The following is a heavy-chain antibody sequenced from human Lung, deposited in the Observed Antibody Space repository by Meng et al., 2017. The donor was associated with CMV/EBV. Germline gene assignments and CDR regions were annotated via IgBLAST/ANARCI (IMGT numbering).Heavy chain of an antibody. V-gene: IGHV6-1*01. J-gene: IGHJ4*02. CDR2: TYYRSKWYN. CDR1: GDSVSSNSVA. Sequence: SXTXXLTXXISGDSVSSNSVAWNWIRQSPSRGLEWLGRTYYRSKWYNDYAVSVKSRITINPDTSKNQFSLQLKSVTPEDTAVYYCARGYSHRFDYWGQGTLVXVSS. CDR3: ARGYSHRFDY. D-gene: IGHD1-1*01.